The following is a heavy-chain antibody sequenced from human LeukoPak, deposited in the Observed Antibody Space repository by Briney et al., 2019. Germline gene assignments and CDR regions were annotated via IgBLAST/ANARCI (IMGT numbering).Heavy chain of an antibody. D-gene: IGHD3-10*01. CDR3: AKDMVRGPNWKGGFDP. J-gene: IGHJ5*02. CDR1: GFTFSSYG. CDR2: IRYDGSNK. V-gene: IGHV3-30*02. Sequence: PGGSLRLSCAASGFTFSSYGMHWVRQAPGKGLEWVAFIRYDGSNKYYADSVKGRFTISRDNSKNTLYLQMNSLRAEDTAVYYCAKDMVRGPNWKGGFDPWGQGTLVTVSS.